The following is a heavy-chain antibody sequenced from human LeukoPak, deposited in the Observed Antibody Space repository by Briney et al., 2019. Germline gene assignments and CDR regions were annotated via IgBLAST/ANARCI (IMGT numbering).Heavy chain of an antibody. V-gene: IGHV3-30*02. CDR2: IRYDGGDK. CDR3: AKDGPGSPSFPTDV. D-gene: IGHD2-2*01. CDR1: GFTFSSCG. Sequence: GGSLRLSCAASGFTFSSCGMHWARQAPGKGLEWVAFIRYDGGDKAYADSVKGRFTISRDNSRNTLYLQMNSLRGEDTAVYYCAKDGPGSPSFPTDVWGKGTTVTVSS. J-gene: IGHJ6*04.